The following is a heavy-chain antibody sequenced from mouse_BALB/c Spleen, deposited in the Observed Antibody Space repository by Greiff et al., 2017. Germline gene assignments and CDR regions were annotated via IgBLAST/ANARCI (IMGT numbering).Heavy chain of an antibody. V-gene: IGHV2-2*02. CDR2: LWSGGST. Sequence: QVQLQQSGPGLVQPSQSLSITCTVSGFSLTSYGVHWVRQSPGKGLVWLGVLWSGGSTDYNAAFISRLSISKDNSKSQVFFKMNSLQANDTTIYYCAIDSSGYRLFAYWGQGTLVTVAA. D-gene: IGHD3-2*01. CDR1: GFSLTSYG. CDR3: AIDSSGYRLFAY. J-gene: IGHJ3*01.